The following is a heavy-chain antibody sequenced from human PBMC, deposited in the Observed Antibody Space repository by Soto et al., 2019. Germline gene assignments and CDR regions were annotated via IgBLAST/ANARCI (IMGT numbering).Heavy chain of an antibody. CDR2: ISGRGGTK. J-gene: IGHJ3*01. CDR3: AKGLPLSTIFGAVDV. D-gene: IGHD3-3*01. Sequence: QLLGSGGDLVQPGGALSLSGGASGFTFSSFAMSWIRQARGNGLESVCDISGRGGTKHYADSAKGRFTIARDNSKNMVYLQMNSLTADDTAIYCCAKGLPLSTIFGAVDVWGHGTAVTISS. CDR1: GFTFSSFA. V-gene: IGHV3-23*01.